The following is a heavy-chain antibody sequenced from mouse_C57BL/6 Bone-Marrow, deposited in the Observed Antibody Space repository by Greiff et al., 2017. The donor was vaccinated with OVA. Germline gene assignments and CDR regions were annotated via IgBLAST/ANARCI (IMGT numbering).Heavy chain of an antibody. D-gene: IGHD2-4*01. CDR1: GYTFTSYW. V-gene: IGHV1-64*01. CDR2: IHPNSGST. J-gene: IGHJ3*01. CDR3: ARKNYDYLWFAY. Sequence: VQLQQPGAELVKPGASVKLSCKASGYTFTSYWMHWVKQRPGQGLEWIGMIHPNSGSTNYNEKFKSKATLTVDKSSSTAYMQLSSLTSEDSAVYYCARKNYDYLWFAYWGQGTLVTVSA.